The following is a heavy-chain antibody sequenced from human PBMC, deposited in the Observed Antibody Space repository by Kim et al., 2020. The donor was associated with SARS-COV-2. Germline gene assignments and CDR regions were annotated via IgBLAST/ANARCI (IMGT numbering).Heavy chain of an antibody. Sequence: GGSLRLSCAASGFTFSSYAMHWVRQAPGKGLEWVAVISYDGSNKYYADSVKGRFTISRDNSKNTLYLQMNSLRAEDTAVYYCARDLLEFYGGDAFDIWG. V-gene: IGHV3-30*04. J-gene: IGHJ3*02. CDR2: ISYDGSNK. CDR3: ARDLLEFYGGDAFDI. D-gene: IGHD3-3*01. CDR1: GFTFSSYA.